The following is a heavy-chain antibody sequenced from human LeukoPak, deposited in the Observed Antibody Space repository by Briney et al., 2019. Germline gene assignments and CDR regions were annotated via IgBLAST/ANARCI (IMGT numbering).Heavy chain of an antibody. J-gene: IGHJ4*02. CDR3: ARATYSSSVGDY. CDR1: GFTFSSYW. V-gene: IGHV3-74*01. CDR2: INSDGSST. Sequence: GGSLRLSCAASGFTFSSYWMHWVRQAPGKGLVWVSRINSDGSSTSYADSVKGRFTISRDNSKNTLSLQMNSLRPEDTAVYYCARATYSSSVGDYWGQGSLVTVSS. D-gene: IGHD6-6*01.